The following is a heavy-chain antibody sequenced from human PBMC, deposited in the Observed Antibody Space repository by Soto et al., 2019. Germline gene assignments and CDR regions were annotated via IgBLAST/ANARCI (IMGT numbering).Heavy chain of an antibody. CDR1: GYTFTSYG. J-gene: IGHJ1*01. V-gene: IGHV1-18*01. Sequence: ASVKVSCKASGYTFTSYGISWVRQAPGQGLEWMGWISAYNGSTNYAQKLQGRVTMTTDTSTSTAYMELRSLRSDDTAVYYCARRDYGESAEYFQHWGQGTLVTVS. CDR3: ARRDYGESAEYFQH. D-gene: IGHD4-17*01. CDR2: ISAYNGST.